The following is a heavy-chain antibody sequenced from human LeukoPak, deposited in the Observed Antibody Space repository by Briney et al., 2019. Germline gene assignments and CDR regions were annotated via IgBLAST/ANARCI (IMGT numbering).Heavy chain of an antibody. Sequence: SETLSLTCTVSGGSISSYYWSWIRQPAGKGLEWIGRIYTSGSTNYNPSLKSRVTMSVDTSKNQFSLKLSSVTAADTAVYYCARGRYYYDSSGYSNWLDPWGQGTLVTVSS. CDR3: ARGRYYYDSSGYSNWLDP. CDR1: GGSISSYY. J-gene: IGHJ5*02. CDR2: IYTSGST. V-gene: IGHV4-4*07. D-gene: IGHD3-22*01.